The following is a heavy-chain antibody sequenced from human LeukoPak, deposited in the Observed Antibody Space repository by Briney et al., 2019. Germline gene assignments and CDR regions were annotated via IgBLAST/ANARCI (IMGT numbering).Heavy chain of an antibody. J-gene: IGHJ3*02. D-gene: IGHD6-19*01. CDR3: ARDSSEQWLGGRDAFDI. CDR2: INTNTGNP. Sequence: GASVKVSCKASGYTFTSYAMNWVRQAPGQGLEWMGWINTNTGNPTYAQGFTGRFVFSLDTSVSTAYLQISSLKAEDTAVYYCARDSSEQWLGGRDAFDIWGQGTMVTVSS. V-gene: IGHV7-4-1*02. CDR1: GYTFTSYA.